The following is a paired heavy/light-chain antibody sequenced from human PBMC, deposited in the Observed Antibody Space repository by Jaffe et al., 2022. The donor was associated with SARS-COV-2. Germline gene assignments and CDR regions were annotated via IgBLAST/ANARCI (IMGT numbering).Light chain of an antibody. CDR3: MIWHSSAWV. Sequence: QAVLTQPSSLSASPGASASLTCTLRSGINVGTYRIYWYQQKPGSPPQYLLRYKSDSDKQQGSGVPSRFSGSKDASANAGILLISGLQSEDEADYYCMIWHSSAWVFGGGTKLTVL. CDR2: YKSDSDK. CDR1: SGINVGTYR. J-gene: IGLJ3*02. V-gene: IGLV5-45*03.
Heavy chain of an antibody. CDR1: GGSFSGYY. Sequence: QVQLQQWGAGLLKPSETLSLTCAVYGGSFSGYYWSWIRQPPGKGLEWIGEINHSGSTNYNPSLKSRVTISVDTSKNQFSLKLSSVTAADTAVYYCARFNSWVQGLRYFDWLPVADAFDIWGQGTMVTVSS. J-gene: IGHJ3*02. V-gene: IGHV4-34*01. CDR2: INHSGST. CDR3: ARFNSWVQGLRYFDWLPVADAFDI. D-gene: IGHD3-9*01.